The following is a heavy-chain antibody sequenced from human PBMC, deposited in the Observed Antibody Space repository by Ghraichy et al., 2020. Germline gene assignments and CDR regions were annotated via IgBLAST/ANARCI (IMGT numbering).Heavy chain of an antibody. V-gene: IGHV1-18*04. J-gene: IGHJ6*02. CDR3: ARVMETELRVAATYYYYGMDV. CDR2: ISAYNGNT. D-gene: IGHD2-15*01. CDR1: GYTFTSYG. Sequence: ASVKVSCKASGYTFTSYGISWVRQAPGQGLEWMGWISAYNGNTNYAQKLQGRVTMTTDTSTSTAYMELRSLRSDDTAVYYCARVMETELRVAATYYYYGMDVWGQGTTVTVSS.